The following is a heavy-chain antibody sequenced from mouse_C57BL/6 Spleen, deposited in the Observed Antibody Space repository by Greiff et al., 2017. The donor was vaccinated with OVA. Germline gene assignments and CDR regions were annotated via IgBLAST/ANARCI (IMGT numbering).Heavy chain of an antibody. CDR1: GFTFSDYY. V-gene: IGHV5-16*01. Sequence: EVKVVESEGGLVQPGSSMKLSCTASGFTFSDYYMAWVRQVPEKGLEWVANINYDGSSTYYLDSLKSRFIISRDNAKNILYLQMSSLKSEDTATYYCARGLNWDSFDYWGQGTTLTVSS. J-gene: IGHJ2*01. CDR2: INYDGSST. CDR3: ARGLNWDSFDY. D-gene: IGHD4-1*01.